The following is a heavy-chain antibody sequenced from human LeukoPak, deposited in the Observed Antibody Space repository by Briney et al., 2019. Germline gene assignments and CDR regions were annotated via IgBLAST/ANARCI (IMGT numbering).Heavy chain of an antibody. Sequence: GGSLRLSCAASGFPFDDYAMHWVRQPPGKGLEWVSLISWDGYSTYYADSVKGRFTISRDNSKNSLFLQMNSLRAEDTALYYCAKAAGRDAYNYLXXWGQGTLVTV. CDR2: ISWDGYST. CDR1: GFPFDDYA. V-gene: IGHV3-43D*04. J-gene: IGHJ5*02. CDR3: AKAAGRDAYNYLXX. D-gene: IGHD5-24*01.